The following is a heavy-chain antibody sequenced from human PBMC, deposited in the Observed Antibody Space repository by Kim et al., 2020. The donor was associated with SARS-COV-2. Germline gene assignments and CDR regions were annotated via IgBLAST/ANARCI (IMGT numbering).Heavy chain of an antibody. J-gene: IGHJ3*02. D-gene: IGHD1-26*01. CDR2: IYYSGST. Sequence: SETLSLTCTVSGGSISSSSYYWGWIRQPPGKGLEWIGSIYYSGSTYYNPSLKSRVTISVDTSKNQFSLKLSSVTAADTAVYYCARRVDWYSGSSYHAFGIWGQGTMVTVSS. V-gene: IGHV4-39*01. CDR3: ARRVDWYSGSSYHAFGI. CDR1: GGSISSSSYY.